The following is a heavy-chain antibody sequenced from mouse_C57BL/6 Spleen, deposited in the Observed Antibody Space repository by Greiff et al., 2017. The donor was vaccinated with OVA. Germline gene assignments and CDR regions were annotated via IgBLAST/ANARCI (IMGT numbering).Heavy chain of an antibody. CDR2: INPSTGGT. D-gene: IGHD2-10*02. CDR1: GYSFTGYY. CDR3: AYGNSLGY. J-gene: IGHJ2*01. V-gene: IGHV1-42*01. Sequence: EVKLVESGPELVKPGASVKISCKASGYSFTGYYMNWVKQSPEKSLEWIGEINPSTGGTTYNQKFKAKATLTVDKSSSTAYMQLKSLTSEDSAVYYCAYGNSLGYWGQGTTLTVSS.